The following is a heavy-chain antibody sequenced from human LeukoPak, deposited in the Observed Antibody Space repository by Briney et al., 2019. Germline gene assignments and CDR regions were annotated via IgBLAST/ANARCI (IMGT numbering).Heavy chain of an antibody. Sequence: GASVKVSCKASGYTFTSYDINWVPQAAGQGLEWMGWMNPNSGNTGHAQKFQGRVTMTRDSSITTAYMELSSLRSEDTAVYYCARVLRSSGWYYWGQGTLVTVSS. J-gene: IGHJ4*02. D-gene: IGHD6-19*01. CDR1: GYTFTSYD. CDR3: ARVLRSSGWYY. V-gene: IGHV1-8*01. CDR2: MNPNSGNT.